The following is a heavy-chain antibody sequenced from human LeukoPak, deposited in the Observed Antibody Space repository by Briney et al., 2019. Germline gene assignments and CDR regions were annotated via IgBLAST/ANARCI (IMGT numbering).Heavy chain of an antibody. CDR3: ARGGGSCPDY. D-gene: IGHD2-15*01. Sequence: TPGGSLRLSCAASAFTFSSYEMNWVRQAPGKGLEWVSSISSSSSYIYYADSVKGRFTISRDNAKNSLYLQMNSLRAEDTAVYYCARGGGSCPDYWGQGTLVTVSS. CDR2: ISSSSSYI. V-gene: IGHV3-21*01. J-gene: IGHJ4*02. CDR1: AFTFSSYE.